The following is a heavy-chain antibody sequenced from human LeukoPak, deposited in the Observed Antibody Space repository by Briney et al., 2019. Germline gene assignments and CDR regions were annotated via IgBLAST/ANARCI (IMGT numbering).Heavy chain of an antibody. CDR3: VRDAIAAAGTGG. CDR1: GYTFTDYY. J-gene: IGHJ4*02. Sequence: ASVKVSCKGSGYTFTDYYMHWVRQAPGQGLEWMGWINPKSGGTNYAQNFQGRVTMTRDTSISTAYMELSGLRSDDRAVYYCVRDAIAAAGTGGWGQGTLVTVSS. D-gene: IGHD6-13*01. CDR2: INPKSGGT. V-gene: IGHV1-2*02.